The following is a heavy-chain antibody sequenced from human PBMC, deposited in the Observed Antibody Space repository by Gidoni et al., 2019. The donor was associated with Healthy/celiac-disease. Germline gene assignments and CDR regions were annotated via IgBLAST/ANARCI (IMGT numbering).Heavy chain of an antibody. D-gene: IGHD1-7*01. Sequence: QVQLVESGGGLVKPGGSLRLSCAASGFTFSDYYMSWIRQAPGKGLEWVSYISSSSSYTNYADSVKGRFTISRDNAKNSLYLQMNSLRAEDTAVYYCARSGVELLTGGDAFDIWGQGTMVTVSS. CDR2: ISSSSSYT. CDR3: ARSGVELLTGGDAFDI. J-gene: IGHJ3*02. CDR1: GFTFSDYY. V-gene: IGHV3-11*06.